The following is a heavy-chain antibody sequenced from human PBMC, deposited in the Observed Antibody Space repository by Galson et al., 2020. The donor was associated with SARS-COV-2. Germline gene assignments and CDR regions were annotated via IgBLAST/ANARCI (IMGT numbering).Heavy chain of an antibody. CDR3: TRDPRLSDY. D-gene: IGHD5-12*01. J-gene: IGHJ4*02. CDR2: ISGSSANI. CDR1: GFTFSDHY. V-gene: IGHV3-11*06. Sequence: GESLKIFCAASGFTFSDHYMTWIRQAPGKGLEYLSYISGSSANINYADSVRGRFTISRDNAKNSLFLQMNSLRVEDTAVYYCTRDPRLSDYLGQGTLVTVSS.